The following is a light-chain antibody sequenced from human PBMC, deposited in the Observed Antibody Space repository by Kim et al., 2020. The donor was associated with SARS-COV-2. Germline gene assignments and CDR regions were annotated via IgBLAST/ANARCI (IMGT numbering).Light chain of an antibody. CDR2: EDN. J-gene: IGLJ3*02. Sequence: NFMLTQPHSASESPGKTVTISCTGSSGSIASNYVQWYQQRPGSAPTTVIYEDNQRPSGVPDRFSGSIDSSSNSASLTISGLKTEDEADYYCQSYDSSNRVFGGGTQLTVL. V-gene: IGLV6-57*02. CDR1: SGSIASNY. CDR3: QSYDSSNRV.